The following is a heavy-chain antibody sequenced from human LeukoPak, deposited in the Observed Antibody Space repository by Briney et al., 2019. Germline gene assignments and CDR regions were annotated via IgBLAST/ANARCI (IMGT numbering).Heavy chain of an antibody. J-gene: IGHJ4*02. Sequence: GGSLRLSCAASGFTVGSNYMSWVRQAPGKGLEWVSVIYSGGSTYYADSVKGRFTISRDNSKNTLYLQMISLRAEDTAVYYCARAAGYSGNYRYYFDYWGQGTLVTVSS. CDR1: GFTVGSNY. CDR2: IYSGGST. V-gene: IGHV3-53*01. D-gene: IGHD1-26*01. CDR3: ARAAGYSGNYRYYFDY.